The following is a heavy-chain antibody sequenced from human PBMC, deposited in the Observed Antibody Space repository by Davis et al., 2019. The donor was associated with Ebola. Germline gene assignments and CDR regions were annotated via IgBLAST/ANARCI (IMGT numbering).Heavy chain of an antibody. CDR3: ARVYSSSYGMDV. J-gene: IGHJ6*02. Sequence: PGGSLRLSCAASGFTVSSNYMSWVRQAPGKGLEWVSVIYSGGSTYYADSVKGRFTISRDNAKNSLYLQMNSLRAEDTAVYYCARVYSSSYGMDVWGQGTTVTVSS. D-gene: IGHD6-13*01. V-gene: IGHV3-53*01. CDR2: IYSGGST. CDR1: GFTVSSNY.